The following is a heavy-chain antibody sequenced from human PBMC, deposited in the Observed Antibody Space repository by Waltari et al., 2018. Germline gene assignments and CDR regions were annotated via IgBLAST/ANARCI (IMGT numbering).Heavy chain of an antibody. Sequence: QVQLHQWGAGLLKPSETLSLTCAVSGGPFTDYSWRWIRQSPDKGLEWIGEISHSGRTNYNPSLKSRGTMAVDTIKKQFSLKLTSVTAADTAVYFCARTWGYSPPLGWFDPWGRGTRVTVSS. V-gene: IGHV4-34*01. D-gene: IGHD1-26*01. CDR1: GGPFTDYS. CDR3: ARTWGYSPPLGWFDP. J-gene: IGHJ5*02. CDR2: ISHSGRT.